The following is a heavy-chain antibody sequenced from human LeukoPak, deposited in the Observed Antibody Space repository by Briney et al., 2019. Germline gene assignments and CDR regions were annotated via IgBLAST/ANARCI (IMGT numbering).Heavy chain of an antibody. CDR2: IYSSGST. D-gene: IGHD5-12*01. Sequence: SETLSLTCTVSGGSTSSYYWSWIRQPPGKGLEWIGYIYSSGSTNYSPSLESRVTISVDTSKNQFSLKLYSVTAADTAVYYCARRYSGYGNAFDIWGQGTMVTVSS. CDR1: GGSTSSYY. J-gene: IGHJ3*02. V-gene: IGHV4-59*08. CDR3: ARRYSGYGNAFDI.